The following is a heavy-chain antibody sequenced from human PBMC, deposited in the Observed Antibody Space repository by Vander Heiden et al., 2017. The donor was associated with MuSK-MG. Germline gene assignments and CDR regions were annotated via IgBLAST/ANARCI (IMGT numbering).Heavy chain of an antibody. Sequence: QVQLPESGPGLVKPSAPLSLTCKASAGSISSYYRSWIRQPPGKGLEWSGYIYNSGSTNYNPSLKSRVTISLDTSKNQFSLKLSSVTAADTAVYYCARGTWIQLPVIWGQGTMVTVSS. D-gene: IGHD5-18*01. CDR3: ARGTWIQLPVI. V-gene: IGHV4-59*01. CDR2: IYNSGST. J-gene: IGHJ3*02. CDR1: AGSISSYY.